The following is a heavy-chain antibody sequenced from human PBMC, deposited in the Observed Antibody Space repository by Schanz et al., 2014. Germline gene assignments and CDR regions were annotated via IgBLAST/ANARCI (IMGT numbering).Heavy chain of an antibody. D-gene: IGHD2-8*02. CDR1: GGSISSSNYY. J-gene: IGHJ6*02. V-gene: IGHV4-39*07. CDR3: ARDSLRGATGGYGMDV. CDR2: IYYSGST. Sequence: QVQLQESGPGLVKPSQTLSLTCTVSGGSISSSNYYWGWIRQPPGKGLEWIESIYYSGSTYYNPSFKSRVTTSVDTSKNQFSLKVRSVTAADTAVYYCARDSLRGATGGYGMDVWGQGTTVTVSS.